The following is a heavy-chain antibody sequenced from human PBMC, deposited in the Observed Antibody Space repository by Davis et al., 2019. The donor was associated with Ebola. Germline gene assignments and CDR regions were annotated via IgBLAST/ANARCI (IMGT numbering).Heavy chain of an antibody. Sequence: PGGSLRLSCAASGFSFNNYAMNWVRQAPGKGLEWVAVISYDGKTTFYADSVKGRFTISRDNSKNTLYLQMNSLRAEDTAVFYCAKRATVKVAGANYYNAMDVWGKGTTVTVSS. CDR1: GFSFNNYA. D-gene: IGHD6-19*01. V-gene: IGHV3-30-3*02. CDR3: AKRATVKVAGANYYNAMDV. CDR2: ISYDGKTT. J-gene: IGHJ6*04.